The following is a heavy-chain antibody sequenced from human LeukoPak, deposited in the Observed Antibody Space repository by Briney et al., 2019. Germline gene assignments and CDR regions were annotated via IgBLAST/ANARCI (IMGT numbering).Heavy chain of an antibody. D-gene: IGHD3-22*01. CDR3: ARDLDSRLDDI. V-gene: IGHV3-30*04. Sequence: GGSLRLSCAASGFTFSSYAMHWVRQAPGKWLEWVAFISHDGSNKYYAGSVKGRFTISRDNAKNSLYLQMNSLRAEDTAVYYCARDLDSRLDDIWGQGTMVTVSS. CDR2: ISHDGSNK. J-gene: IGHJ3*02. CDR1: GFTFSSYA.